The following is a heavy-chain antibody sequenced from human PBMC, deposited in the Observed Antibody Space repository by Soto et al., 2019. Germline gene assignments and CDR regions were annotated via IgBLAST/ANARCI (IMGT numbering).Heavy chain of an antibody. CDR2: INHSGSA. V-gene: IGHV4-34*01. Sequence: SETLSLTCAVYGGSFIDYSWGWIRQSPGTGLEWIGEINHSGSANYNPSLKSRVTISVDTSKNQFSLKLYSVTAADAAVYYCARQTYYYYRSVYGYCDKETLVIVAS. CDR1: GGSFIDYS. J-gene: IGHJ4*02. CDR3: ARQTYYYYRSVYGY. D-gene: IGHD3-22*01.